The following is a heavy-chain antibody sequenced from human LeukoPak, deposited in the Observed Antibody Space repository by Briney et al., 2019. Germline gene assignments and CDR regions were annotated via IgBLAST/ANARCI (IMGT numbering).Heavy chain of an antibody. Sequence: GGSLRLSCAASGFTFNRYWMSWVRQAPGKGLEWVANTKQDGSEKYYVDSVKGRFTISRDNPKNSLYLQMNSLRAEDTAVYYCARHSGGQRGYWGQGTLVTVSS. V-gene: IGHV3-7*01. J-gene: IGHJ4*02. CDR2: TKQDGSEK. CDR1: GFTFNRYW. CDR3: ARHSGGQRGY. D-gene: IGHD1-26*01.